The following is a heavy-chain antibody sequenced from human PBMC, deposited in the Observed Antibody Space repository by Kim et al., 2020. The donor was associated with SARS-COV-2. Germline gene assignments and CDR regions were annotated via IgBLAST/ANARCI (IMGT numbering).Heavy chain of an antibody. D-gene: IGHD1-26*01. CDR3: ARVTSGSYDAFDL. J-gene: IGHJ3*01. V-gene: IGHV4-61*01. Sequence: SETLSLTCTVSGGSVSSGSYYWSWIRQPPGKGLEWIGYIYYSGSTNYNPSLKSRVTISVDTSKNQFSLKLSSVTAADTAVYYCARVTSGSYDAFDLWGQGTMVTVPS. CDR1: GGSVSSGSYY. CDR2: IYYSGST.